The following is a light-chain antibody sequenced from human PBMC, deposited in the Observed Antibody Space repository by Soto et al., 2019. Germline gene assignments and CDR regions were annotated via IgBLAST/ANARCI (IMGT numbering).Light chain of an antibody. V-gene: IGKV1-33*01. CDR3: QQNDNLPPLT. J-gene: IGKJ4*01. CDR2: DAY. CDR1: RDISNY. Sequence: DIQMTQSPSSLSASVGDRVTITCQASRDISNYLNWYQQKPGKVPKLLIYDAYKLETGVPSRFGGSGSGTDFTFTISRLQPEDIATYSCQQNDNLPPLTFGGGTKVEIK.